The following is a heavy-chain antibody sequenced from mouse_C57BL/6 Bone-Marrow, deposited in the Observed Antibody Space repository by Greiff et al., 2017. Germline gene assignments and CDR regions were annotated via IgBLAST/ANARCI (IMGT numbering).Heavy chain of an antibody. CDR1: GYSITSDY. CDR2: ISYSGST. CDR3: ARKGSSYPSYWYFDV. D-gene: IGHD1-1*01. V-gene: IGHV3-8*01. Sequence: DVKLVESGPGLAKPSQTLSLTCSVTGYSITSDYWNWIRKFPGNKLEYIGYISYSGSTYYNPSLNRRISITRDTSTNQYYLHLNYVTTDDTATYDCARKGSSYPSYWYFDVWGTGTTVTVSS. J-gene: IGHJ1*03.